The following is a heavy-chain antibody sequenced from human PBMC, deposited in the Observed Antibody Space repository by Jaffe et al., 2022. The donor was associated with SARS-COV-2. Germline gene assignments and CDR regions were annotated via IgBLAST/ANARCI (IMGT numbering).Heavy chain of an antibody. Sequence: QVQLVESGGGVVQPGRSLRLSCAASGFTFTSYTMHWVRQAPAKGLEWLAVILYDGSTKNYADSVKGRFTISRDNSKNMLYLQMNSLKTEDTAVYYCARDHSTSYYGSGSGSWGQGTLVTVSS. D-gene: IGHD3-10*01. CDR3: ARDHSTSYYGSGSGS. J-gene: IGHJ5*02. CDR2: ILYDGSTK. V-gene: IGHV3-30*04. CDR1: GFTFTSYT.